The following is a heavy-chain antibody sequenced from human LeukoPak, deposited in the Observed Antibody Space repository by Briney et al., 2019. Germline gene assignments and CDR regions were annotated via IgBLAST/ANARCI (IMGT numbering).Heavy chain of an antibody. CDR1: GGSISSGGYY. V-gene: IGHV4-31*03. CDR3: AREVEGYFDY. J-gene: IGHJ4*02. Sequence: SETLSLTCTVSGGSISSGGYYWSWIRQHPGKGLEWIGYIYYSGSTYYNPSLKSRVTISVDTSKNQFSLKLSSVTAADTAVYYCAREVEGYFDYWGQGTLVTVSS. CDR2: IYYSGST.